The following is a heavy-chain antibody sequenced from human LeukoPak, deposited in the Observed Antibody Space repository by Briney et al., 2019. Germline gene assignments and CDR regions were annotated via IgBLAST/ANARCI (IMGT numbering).Heavy chain of an antibody. D-gene: IGHD3-3*01. CDR3: ARQFYSLWSGYIPFDYFDY. J-gene: IGHJ4*02. V-gene: IGHV3-7*01. Sequence: PGGSLRLSCAASGFTFSSYWMSWVRQAPGKGLEWVANIKQDGSEKYYVDSVKGRFTISRDNAKNSLYLQMNSLRAEDTAVYYCARQFYSLWSGYIPFDYFDYWGQGTLVTVSS. CDR1: GFTFSSYW. CDR2: IKQDGSEK.